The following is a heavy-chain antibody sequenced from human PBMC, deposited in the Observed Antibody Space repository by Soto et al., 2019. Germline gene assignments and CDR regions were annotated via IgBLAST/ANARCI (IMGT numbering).Heavy chain of an antibody. V-gene: IGHV3-30-3*01. J-gene: IGHJ1*01. CDR1: GFTFSSYA. D-gene: IGHD2-21*01. Sequence: QVQLVESGGGVVQPGRSLRLSCAASGFTFSSYAMHWVRQAPGKGLEWVAVISYDGSNKYYADSVKGRFTISRDNSKNTRYLQMNSLRAEDTAVYYCARARVFGRGYFQHWGQGTLVTVSS. CDR2: ISYDGSNK. CDR3: ARARVFGRGYFQH.